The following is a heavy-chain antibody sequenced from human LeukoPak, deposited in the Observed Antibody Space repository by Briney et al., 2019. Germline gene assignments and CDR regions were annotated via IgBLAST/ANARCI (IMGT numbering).Heavy chain of an antibody. CDR2: IYHSGST. CDR3: ARKPNAPYYYYYIDV. Sequence: SETLSLTCAVSGYSISSGYYWGWIRQPPGKGLEWIGSIYHSGSTYYSPSLKSRVTISVDTSKNQFSLKLSSVTAADTAVYYCARKPNAPYYYYYIDVWGKGTTVTVSS. J-gene: IGHJ6*03. D-gene: IGHD1-14*01. V-gene: IGHV4-38-2*01. CDR1: GYSISSGYY.